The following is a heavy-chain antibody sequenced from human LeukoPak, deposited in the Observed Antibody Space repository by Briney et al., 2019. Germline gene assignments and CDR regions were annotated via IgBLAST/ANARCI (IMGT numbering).Heavy chain of an antibody. CDR1: GFTFSSYG. V-gene: IGHV3-33*01. J-gene: IGHJ3*02. D-gene: IGHD4-17*01. CDR2: IWYDGSNK. CDR3: ARIKPNDYGDYVGAFDI. Sequence: PGRSLGLSCAASGFTFSSYGMHWVRQAPGKGLEWVAVIWYDGSNKYYADSVKGRFTISRDNSKNTLYLQMNSLRAEDTAVYYCARIKPNDYGDYVGAFDIWGQGTMVTVSS.